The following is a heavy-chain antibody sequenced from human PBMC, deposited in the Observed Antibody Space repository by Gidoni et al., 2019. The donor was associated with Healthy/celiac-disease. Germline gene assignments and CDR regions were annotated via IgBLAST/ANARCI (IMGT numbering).Heavy chain of an antibody. V-gene: IGHV3-7*01. CDR3: ARVSQLLWFGGVYFDY. CDR2: IKKDGSEK. Sequence: EVQLVESGRGLVQPGGSLRLACAASGFTFSSYWMSWVRQGPGKGLEWVAKIKKDGSEKYYVDSVKGRFTISRDNAKNSLYLQMNSLRAEDTAVYYCARVSQLLWFGGVYFDYWGQGTLVTVSS. J-gene: IGHJ4*02. D-gene: IGHD3-10*01. CDR1: GFTFSSYW.